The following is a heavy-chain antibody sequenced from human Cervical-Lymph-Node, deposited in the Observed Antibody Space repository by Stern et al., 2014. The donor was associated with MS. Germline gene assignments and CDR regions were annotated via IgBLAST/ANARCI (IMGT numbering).Heavy chain of an antibody. CDR3: ARGSGTAYDLRGDY. J-gene: IGHJ4*01. CDR1: GCIFTDYY. V-gene: IGHV1-2*02. Sequence: QVQLVQSGAEAKAPGASMKVSCKASGCIFTDYYLHWVRQAPGQGLEWLGWINPNSGGTNYAQNFQGRVTMTGDTSISTAYMELRWLGYADTAVYYCARGSGTAYDLRGDYWGQGTLVTVSS. D-gene: IGHD3-3*01. CDR2: INPNSGGT.